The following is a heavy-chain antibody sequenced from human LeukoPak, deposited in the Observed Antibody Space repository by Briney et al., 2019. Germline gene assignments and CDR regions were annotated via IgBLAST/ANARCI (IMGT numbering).Heavy chain of an antibody. J-gene: IGHJ4*02. CDR2: ISWNSGSI. CDR3: AKDAHRDPRYFDY. V-gene: IGHV3-9*01. Sequence: GGSLRLSCAASGFTFDDCAMHWVRQATGKGLEWVSGISWNSGSIGYADSVKGRFTISRDNAKNSLYLQMNSLRAEDTALYYCAKDAHRDPRYFDYWGQGTLVTVSS. CDR1: GFTFDDCA.